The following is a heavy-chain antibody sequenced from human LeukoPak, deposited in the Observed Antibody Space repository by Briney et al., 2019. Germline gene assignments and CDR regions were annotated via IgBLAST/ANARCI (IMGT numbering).Heavy chain of an antibody. Sequence: GGSLRLSCAASGFIFSSYSMNWVRQAPGKGLEWVSSISSSSSYIYYADSVKGRFTISRDNAKNSLYLQMNSLRAEDTAVYYCARDRCSSTSRRGGFDYWGQGTLVTVSS. CDR3: ARDRCSSTSRRGGFDY. V-gene: IGHV3-21*01. CDR2: ISSSSSYI. J-gene: IGHJ4*02. D-gene: IGHD2-2*01. CDR1: GFIFSSYS.